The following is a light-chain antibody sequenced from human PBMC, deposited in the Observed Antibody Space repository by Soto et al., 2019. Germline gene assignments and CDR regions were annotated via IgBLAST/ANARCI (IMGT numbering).Light chain of an antibody. Sequence: DNQLTQSPSLLSASVGDRVTLTCRASQGISTNLAWYQQKPGKAPNLLIYAASTLQSGVPSRFSGSGSGTAFTLTITSLQPEDFATYYCQQLNDFPALTFGGGTKVEVK. CDR3: QQLNDFPALT. CDR2: AAS. V-gene: IGKV1-9*01. CDR1: QGISTN. J-gene: IGKJ4*01.